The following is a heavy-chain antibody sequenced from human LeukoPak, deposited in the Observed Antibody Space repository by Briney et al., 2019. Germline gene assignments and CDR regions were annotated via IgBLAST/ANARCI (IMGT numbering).Heavy chain of an antibody. CDR1: GDSVSNIDYY. CDR2: VDYSGTT. CDR3: ARGPTIAAAGRDYYYYGMDV. V-gene: IGHV4-39*07. Sequence: TSETLSLTCSVSGDSVSNIDYYWAWIRQPPGQGLEWVGNVDYSGTTYYHPSLTSRVTISLDTSMSQISLKLSSVTAADTAVYYCARGPTIAAAGRDYYYYGMDVWGQGTTVTVSS. D-gene: IGHD6-13*01. J-gene: IGHJ6*02.